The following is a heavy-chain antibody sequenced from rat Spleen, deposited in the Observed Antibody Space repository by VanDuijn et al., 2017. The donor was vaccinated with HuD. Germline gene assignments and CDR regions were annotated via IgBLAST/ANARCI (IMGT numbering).Heavy chain of an antibody. CDR1: GFTFSGNN. V-gene: IGHV5-7*01. CDR2: INNDGSST. D-gene: IGHD5-1*01. CDR3: ARHYNWELWYFDF. Sequence: EVQLVESGGGLVQPGRSLKLSCAASGFTFSGNNMAWVRQTPKKGLEWVATINNDGSSTYYRDSVKGRFTISRENAKSTLYLQMDSLRSEDTATYYFARHYNWELWYFDFWGPGTMVTVSS. J-gene: IGHJ1*01.